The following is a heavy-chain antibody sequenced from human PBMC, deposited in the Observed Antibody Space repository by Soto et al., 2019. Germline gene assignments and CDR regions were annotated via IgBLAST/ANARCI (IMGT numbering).Heavy chain of an antibody. CDR3: ICRYGSGSTDDY. D-gene: IGHD3-10*01. Sequence: EVQLVESGGGLVQPGGSLKLSCAASGFTFSGSAMHWVRQASGKGLEWVGRIRSKANSYATAYAASVKDRFTISRDDSKTTAYRRIISENSEDRAVQCGICRYGSGSTDDYWGQGTLVTVSS. CDR1: GFTFSGSA. V-gene: IGHV3-73*02. CDR2: IRSKANSYAT. J-gene: IGHJ4*02.